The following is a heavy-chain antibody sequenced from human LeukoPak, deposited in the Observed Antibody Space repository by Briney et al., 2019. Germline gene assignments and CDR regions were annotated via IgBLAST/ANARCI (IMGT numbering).Heavy chain of an antibody. V-gene: IGHV3-48*03. CDR3: ARARIAAPLLDY. D-gene: IGHD6-13*01. Sequence: GGSLRLSCVASGFIFSNYEMNRVRQTPGKGLEWVSYISDHGKSRNYVDSVKGRFTISRDNAKNSLYLQMNSLRVEDTAIYFCARARIAAPLLDYWGQGTLVTVSS. J-gene: IGHJ4*02. CDR2: ISDHGKSR. CDR1: GFIFSNYE.